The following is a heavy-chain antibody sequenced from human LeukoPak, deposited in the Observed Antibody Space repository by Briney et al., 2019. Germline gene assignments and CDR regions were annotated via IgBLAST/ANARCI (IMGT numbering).Heavy chain of an antibody. CDR3: ARGPITNDFWSGYYSDY. Sequence: SVKVSCKASGGTFSSYTISWVRQAPGQGLEWMGRIIPILGIANYAQKFQGRVTITADKSTSTAYMELSSLRSEDTAVYYCARGPITNDFWSGYYSDYWGQGTLVTVSS. CDR2: IIPILGIA. CDR1: GGTFSSYT. D-gene: IGHD3-3*01. J-gene: IGHJ4*02. V-gene: IGHV1-69*02.